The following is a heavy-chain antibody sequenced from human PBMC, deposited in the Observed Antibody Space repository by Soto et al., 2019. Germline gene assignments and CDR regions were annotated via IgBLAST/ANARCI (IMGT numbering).Heavy chain of an antibody. CDR1: GGSISSSSYY. Sequence: SETLSLTCTFSGGSISSSSYYLGWIRQPPGKGLEWIGSIYYSGSTYYNPSLKSRVTISVDTSKNQFSLKLSSVTAADTAVYYCARQLWAYYYYYYGMDVWGQGTTVTVSS. V-gene: IGHV4-39*01. J-gene: IGHJ6*02. CDR3: ARQLWAYYYYYYGMDV. CDR2: IYYSGST. D-gene: IGHD3-10*01.